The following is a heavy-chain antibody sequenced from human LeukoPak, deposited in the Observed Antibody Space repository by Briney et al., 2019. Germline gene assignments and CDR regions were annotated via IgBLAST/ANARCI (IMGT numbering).Heavy chain of an antibody. J-gene: IGHJ6*03. D-gene: IGHD3-10*01. V-gene: IGHV4-59*01. CDR3: TRYNYSSGSPGPYYYYYYMDV. Sequence: PSETLSLTCTVSGGSIISYYWSWIRQPPGKGLEWIGYIYYSGSTNYNPSLKSRVTISVDTSKNQFSLKLSSVTAADTAEYYFTRYNYSSGSPGPYYYYYYMDVWGKGTTVTVSS. CDR1: GGSIISYY. CDR2: IYYSGST.